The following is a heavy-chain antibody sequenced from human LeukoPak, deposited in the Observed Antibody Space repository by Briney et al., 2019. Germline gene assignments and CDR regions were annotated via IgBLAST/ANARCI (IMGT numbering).Heavy chain of an antibody. V-gene: IGHV3-9*01. CDR1: GFTFDDYA. Sequence: PGRSLRLSCAASGFTFDDYAMHWVRQAPGKGLEWVSGISWNSGSIGYADSVKGRFTISRDNAKNSLYLQMNSQRAEDTALYYCAKAYGSLGYSYGLDAFDIWGQGTMVTVSS. J-gene: IGHJ3*02. D-gene: IGHD5-18*01. CDR2: ISWNSGSI. CDR3: AKAYGSLGYSYGLDAFDI.